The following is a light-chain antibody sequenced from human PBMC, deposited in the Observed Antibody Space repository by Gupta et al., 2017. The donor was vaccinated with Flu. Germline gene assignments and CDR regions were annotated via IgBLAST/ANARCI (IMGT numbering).Light chain of an antibody. J-gene: IGLJ1*01. CDR1: SDVGGYHY. CDR3: SSYAGSNNFDV. CDR2: EVT. V-gene: IGLV2-8*01. Sequence: SDVGGYHYVSWYQQLPGKAPKLIIYEVTKRPSGVPDRFSGSKSGVTASLTVSGLQAEDEADYYCSSYAGSNNFDVFGTGTKVTVL.